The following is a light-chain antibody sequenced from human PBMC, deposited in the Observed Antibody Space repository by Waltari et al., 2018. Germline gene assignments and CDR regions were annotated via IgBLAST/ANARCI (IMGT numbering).Light chain of an antibody. Sequence: SYVLTQPPSVSVAPGETARITCGGDNIGSYSVHWYQQKPGQAPVLVIFYDSDRPSGIPERFSGSNSGNTATLTISRVEAGDEANYYCQVGHAAIDPGVFGTGTEVTV. V-gene: IGLV3-21*04. CDR1: NIGSYS. J-gene: IGLJ1*01. CDR3: QVGHAAIDPGV. CDR2: YDS.